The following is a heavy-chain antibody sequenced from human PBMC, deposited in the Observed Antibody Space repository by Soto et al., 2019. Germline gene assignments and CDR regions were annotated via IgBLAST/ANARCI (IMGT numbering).Heavy chain of an antibody. CDR2: IIPFLDVA. CDR1: GGTFSSYT. D-gene: IGHD6-19*01. V-gene: IGHV1-69*08. CDR3: ARDSSLAGRAFDY. Sequence: VQLVQSGAEVKKPASSVKVSCKASGGTFSSYTISWVRQAPGQGIEWMGRIIPFLDVANYAQKFQGRVTITADKATSTAYMEVRSLRSEDAAMYYCARDSSLAGRAFDYWGQGTVVTVSS. J-gene: IGHJ4*02.